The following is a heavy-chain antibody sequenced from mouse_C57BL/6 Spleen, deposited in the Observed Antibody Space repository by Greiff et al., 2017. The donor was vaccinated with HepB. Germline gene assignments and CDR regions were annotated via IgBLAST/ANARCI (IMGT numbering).Heavy chain of an antibody. Sequence: QVQLKQPGAELVKPGASVKLSCKASGYTFTSYWMQWVKQRPGQGLEWIGEIDPSDSYTNYNQKFKGKATLTVDTSSSTAYMQLSSLTSEDSAVYYCARRGYGSSGAMDYWGQGTSVTVSS. CDR1: GYTFTSYW. D-gene: IGHD1-1*01. CDR2: IDPSDSYT. V-gene: IGHV1-50*01. CDR3: ARRGYGSSGAMDY. J-gene: IGHJ4*01.